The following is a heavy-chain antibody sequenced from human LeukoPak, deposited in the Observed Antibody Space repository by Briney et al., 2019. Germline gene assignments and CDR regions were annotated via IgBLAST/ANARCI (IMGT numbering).Heavy chain of an antibody. CDR3: AKEGDDILTGYYKGHYFDY. D-gene: IGHD3-9*01. CDR2: ISSGGSST. J-gene: IGHJ4*02. V-gene: IGHV3-23*01. Sequence: GGSLRLSCAASGFTFNNYAMNWVRQAPGKGLEWVSAISSGGSSTYYPDSVKGRFTISRDNSKNTLYLQMNSLRAEDTAVYYCAKEGDDILTGYYKGHYFDYWGQGTLVTVSS. CDR1: GFTFNNYA.